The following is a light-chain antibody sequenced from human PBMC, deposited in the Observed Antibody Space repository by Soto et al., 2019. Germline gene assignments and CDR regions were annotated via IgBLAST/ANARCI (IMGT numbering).Light chain of an antibody. J-gene: IGKJ4*01. CDR2: GAS. CDR3: QQYNNWPPLT. CDR1: QSVGSN. V-gene: IGKV3-15*01. Sequence: EIVMTQSPATLCVSPGERATLSCRASQSVGSNLAWYQQKPGQAPRLLIYGASTRATGIAARFSGSGSGTEFTLTISSLQSEDFAVYYCQQYNNWPPLTFGGGTKVEIK.